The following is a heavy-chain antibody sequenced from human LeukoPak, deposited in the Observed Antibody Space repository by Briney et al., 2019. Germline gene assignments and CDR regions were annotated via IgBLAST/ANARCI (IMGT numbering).Heavy chain of an antibody. CDR1: GYTLTSYG. Sequence: ASVKVSCKASGYTLTSYGISWVRPAPGQGLEWMGWISDYNGNTNYAQKLQGRVTMTTDTSTSTAYMELRSLRSDDTAVYYCARVTGYMIEDYFDYWGQGTLVTVSS. D-gene: IGHD3-22*01. CDR2: ISDYNGNT. CDR3: ARVTGYMIEDYFDY. J-gene: IGHJ4*02. V-gene: IGHV1-18*01.